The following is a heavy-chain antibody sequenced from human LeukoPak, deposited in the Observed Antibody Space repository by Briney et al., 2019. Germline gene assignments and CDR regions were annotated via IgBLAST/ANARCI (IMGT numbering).Heavy chain of an antibody. Sequence: GGPLRLSCAASGFTFSTHRMACVRHAPEKGLECVANIKYDGIEKYYVDSVKGRFTISRDNAKKSLYLQMNSLRDEDTAVYYCARDLVTEPTGDWFDPWGQGTLVTVSS. CDR1: GFTFSTHR. J-gene: IGHJ5*02. D-gene: IGHD2-2*01. V-gene: IGHV3-7*01. CDR3: ARDLVTEPTGDWFDP. CDR2: IKYDGIEK.